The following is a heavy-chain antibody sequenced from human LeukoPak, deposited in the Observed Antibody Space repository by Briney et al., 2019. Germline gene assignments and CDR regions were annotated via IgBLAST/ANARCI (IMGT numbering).Heavy chain of an antibody. D-gene: IGHD2-2*01. J-gene: IGHJ4*02. Sequence: SETLSLTCTVSGASISRYYWSWIRQPPGKGLEWIGYIHYSGGTNYNASLKSRVAMSLDTSKNQFSLGLRSVTAADTALYFCAGGGYCSSSSCFAPLFDWWGQGTLVTVSS. V-gene: IGHV4-59*01. CDR1: GASISRYY. CDR3: AGGGYCSSSSCFAPLFDW. CDR2: IHYSGGT.